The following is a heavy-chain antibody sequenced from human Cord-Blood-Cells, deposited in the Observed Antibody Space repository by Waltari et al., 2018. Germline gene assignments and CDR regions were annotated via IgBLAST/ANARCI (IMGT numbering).Heavy chain of an antibody. J-gene: IGHJ3*02. V-gene: IGHV4-38-2*01. CDR1: GYPISSGYY. CDR2: IYHSGST. CDR3: ASADAMGAFDI. Sequence: QVQLQASGPGLVKPSETLSLTCAVPGYPISSGYYWGWIRQPPGKGLEWIGSIYHSGSTYYNPSLKSRVTISVDTSKNQFSLKLSSVTAADTAVYYCASADAMGAFDIWGQGTMVTVSS. D-gene: IGHD2-2*01.